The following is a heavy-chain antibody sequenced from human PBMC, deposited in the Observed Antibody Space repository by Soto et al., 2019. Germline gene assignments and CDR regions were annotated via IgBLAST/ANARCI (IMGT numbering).Heavy chain of an antibody. J-gene: IGHJ6*02. CDR1: GYTFTGYF. V-gene: IGHV1-46*01. D-gene: IGHD5-18*01. CDR3: ARDAGDTTMVYYYGMDV. Sequence: GASVKVSCKSSGYTFTGYFFHWVRQAPGQGLEWMGIINPSGGSTSYAQKFQGRVTMTRDTSTSTVYMELSSLRSEDTAVYYCARDAGDTTMVYYYGMDVWGQGTTVTVSS. CDR2: INPSGGST.